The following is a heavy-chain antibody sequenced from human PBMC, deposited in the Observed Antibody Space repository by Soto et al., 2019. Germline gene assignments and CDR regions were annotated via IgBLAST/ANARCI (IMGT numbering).Heavy chain of an antibody. J-gene: IGHJ5*02. Sequence: PSETLSLTCTVTGVSISTYYWSWIRQPPGKGLEWLGYIYYNGSTYYNPSLKSRVTISVDTSKNQFSLKLSSVTAADTAVYYCARSVFPWGQGTLVTVSS. CDR2: IYYNGST. V-gene: IGHV4-59*06. CDR3: ARSVFP. CDR1: GVSISTYY.